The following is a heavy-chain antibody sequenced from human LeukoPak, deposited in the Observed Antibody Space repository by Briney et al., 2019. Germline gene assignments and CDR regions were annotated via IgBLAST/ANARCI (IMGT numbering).Heavy chain of an antibody. CDR2: INHSGST. CDR3: ARKFPVAGRWLQGAILGLDY. Sequence: SETLSLTCAVYGGSFSGYYWSWIRQPPGKGLEWIGEINHSGSTNYNPSLKSRVTISVDTSKNQFSLKLSSVTAADTAVYYCARKFPVAGRWLQGAILGLDYWGQGTLVTVSS. D-gene: IGHD6-19*01. J-gene: IGHJ4*02. V-gene: IGHV4-34*01. CDR1: GGSFSGYY.